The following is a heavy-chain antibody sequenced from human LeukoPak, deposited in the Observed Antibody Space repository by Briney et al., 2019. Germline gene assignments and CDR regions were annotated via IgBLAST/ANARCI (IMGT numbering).Heavy chain of an antibody. D-gene: IGHD5-12*01. CDR1: GGSFSGYC. V-gene: IGHV4-34*01. CDR2: INHSANT. CDR3: ARGRYSGFFDY. J-gene: IGHJ4*02. Sequence: PSETLSLTCVVHGGSFSGYCWTWIRQPPGKGLEWIGEINHSANTHYNPSLKSRVTISLGTSKSQFSLNLSSVTAADTAVFYCARGRYSGFFDYWGQGTLVTVSS.